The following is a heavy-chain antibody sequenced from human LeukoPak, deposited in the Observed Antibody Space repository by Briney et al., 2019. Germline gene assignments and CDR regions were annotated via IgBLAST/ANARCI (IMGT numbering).Heavy chain of an antibody. J-gene: IGHJ4*02. D-gene: IGHD6-13*01. CDR1: GFTFSGYA. CDR3: AKGILTKTHGISWDPFDS. Sequence: GGSLRLSCAASGFTFSGYAMTWVRQAPGKGLEWVATISGPGSTTYYADSVKGRFTISRDNSQNTLYLQMNSLRAEDTAIYYCAKGILTKTHGISWDPFDSWGQGTLVSVSS. V-gene: IGHV3-23*01. CDR2: ISGPGSTT.